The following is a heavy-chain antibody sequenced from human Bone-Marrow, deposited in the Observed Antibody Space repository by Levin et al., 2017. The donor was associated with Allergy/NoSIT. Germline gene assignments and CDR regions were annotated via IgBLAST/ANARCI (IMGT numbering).Heavy chain of an antibody. CDR3: VVRWGDLGGADYYFDL. CDR2: INGNGHIT. V-gene: IGHV3-48*03. D-gene: IGHD2-21*02. Sequence: QSGGSLRLSCATSGFNFGSFEMNWVRQAPGKGLEWLSYINGNGHITYYSDSVKGRFTMFRDNARNSLHLQMNSLRVEDTAVYYCVVRWGDLGGADYYFDLWGRGTPVTVSA. J-gene: IGHJ2*01. CDR1: GFNFGSFE.